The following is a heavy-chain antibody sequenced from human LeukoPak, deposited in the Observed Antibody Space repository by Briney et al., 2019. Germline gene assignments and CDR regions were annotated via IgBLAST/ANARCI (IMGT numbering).Heavy chain of an antibody. CDR1: GYTFTSYG. V-gene: IGHV1-18*01. J-gene: IGHJ2*01. Sequence: GASVKVSCKASGYTFTSYGISWVRQAPGQGLEWMGWISAYNGNTNYAQKLQGRVTMTTDTSTRTAYMELRSLRSDDTAVYYCARVPPFCSGGDCYYWYFDLWGRGTLVTVSS. D-gene: IGHD2-21*02. CDR2: ISAYNGNT. CDR3: ARVPPFCSGGDCYYWYFDL.